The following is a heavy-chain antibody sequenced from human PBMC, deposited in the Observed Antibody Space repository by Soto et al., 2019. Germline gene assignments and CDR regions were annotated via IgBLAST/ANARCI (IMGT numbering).Heavy chain of an antibody. J-gene: IGHJ6*03. Sequence: GGSLRLSCAASGFTFSSYGMHWVRQAPGKGLEWVAVISYDGSNEYYADSVKGRFTISRDNSKNTLYLQMNSLRAEDTAVYYCAKNSINDFWSGYHWNAPERLPADYYYYYMDVWGTGTTVTVSS. V-gene: IGHV3-30*18. D-gene: IGHD3-3*01. CDR1: GFTFSSYG. CDR3: AKNSINDFWSGYHWNAPERLPADYYYYYMDV. CDR2: ISYDGSNE.